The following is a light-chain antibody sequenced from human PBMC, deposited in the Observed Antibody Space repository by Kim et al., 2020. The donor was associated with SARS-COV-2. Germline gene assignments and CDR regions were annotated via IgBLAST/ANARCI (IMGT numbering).Light chain of an antibody. CDR3: QQRSNCSIT. J-gene: IGKJ5*01. V-gene: IGKV3-11*01. CDR2: DSS. Sequence: LSPGERATLSCRASQSGSSYSAWYQQNPGQPPRLLIYDSSNRATGIPAMFSGSGSGTDFTLTISSLEPEDFAVYYCQQRSNCSITFGQGTRLEIK. CDR1: QSGSSY.